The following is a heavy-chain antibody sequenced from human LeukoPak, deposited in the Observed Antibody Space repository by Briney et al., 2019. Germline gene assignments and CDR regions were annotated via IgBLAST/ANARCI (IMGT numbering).Heavy chain of an antibody. CDR1: GYTFTGYY. V-gene: IGHV1-2*02. Sequence: ASVKVSCKASGYTFTGYYMHWVRQAPGQGLEWMGWINPKSGGTNYAQKFQGRVTMTRDTSINTAYMELSRLRSDDTAVYYCARDPSTYEEQLAFDYWGQGTLVTVSS. D-gene: IGHD3-3*01. CDR3: ARDPSTYEEQLAFDY. J-gene: IGHJ4*02. CDR2: INPKSGGT.